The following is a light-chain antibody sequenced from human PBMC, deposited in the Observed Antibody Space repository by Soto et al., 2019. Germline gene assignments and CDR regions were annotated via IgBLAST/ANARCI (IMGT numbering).Light chain of an antibody. CDR1: SSNIGINY. Sequence: QSLLTQSPSASGTPGHRATISCSGSSSNIGINYVYWYQQLPGTAPKLLIYRSNQRPSGVPDRFSGSKSGTSASLAISGLRFEDEADYYCAAWDDSLRGYVFGTGTKVTVL. CDR3: AAWDDSLRGYV. CDR2: RSN. J-gene: IGLJ1*01. V-gene: IGLV1-47*01.